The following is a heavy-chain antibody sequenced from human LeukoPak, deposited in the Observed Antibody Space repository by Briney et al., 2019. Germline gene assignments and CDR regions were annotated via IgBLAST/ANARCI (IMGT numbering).Heavy chain of an antibody. CDR1: GFTFSDHY. J-gene: IGHJ4*02. CDR3: AKNVDYSSRGADY. V-gene: IGHV3-11*03. D-gene: IGHD6-19*01. Sequence: GGSLRLSCAASGFTFSDHYMSWIRQAPGKGLEWVSYISSGSSYTNYADSVKGRFTISRDNSKNTLYLQMNSLRAEDTAVYYCAKNVDYSSRGADYWGQGTLVTVSS. CDR2: ISSGSSYT.